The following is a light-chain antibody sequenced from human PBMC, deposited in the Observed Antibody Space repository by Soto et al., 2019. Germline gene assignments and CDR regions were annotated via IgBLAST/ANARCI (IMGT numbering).Light chain of an antibody. J-gene: IGKJ1*01. V-gene: IGKV1-5*01. Sequence: DSQMTQSASTLSASVGDRVTITCRASQSISSWLAWYQQKPGKAPKLLIYDASSLESGVPSRFSGSGSGTEFTLTISSLQPDDFATYYCQQYNSYRWTFGQGTKVDIK. CDR1: QSISSW. CDR2: DAS. CDR3: QQYNSYRWT.